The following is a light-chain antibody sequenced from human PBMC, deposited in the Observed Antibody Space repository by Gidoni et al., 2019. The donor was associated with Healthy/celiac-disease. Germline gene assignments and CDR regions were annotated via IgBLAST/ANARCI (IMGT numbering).Light chain of an antibody. Sequence: IVMTPSPAALSVSPGERATLSCRASQSVSSNLAWYQQKPGQAPRRVIYGASTRATGIPARLSGSGSGTEFTLTISSLQSEDFAVYYCRQYNNWPYTFGQGTKLEIK. CDR1: QSVSSN. J-gene: IGKJ2*01. V-gene: IGKV3-15*01. CDR3: RQYNNWPYT. CDR2: GAS.